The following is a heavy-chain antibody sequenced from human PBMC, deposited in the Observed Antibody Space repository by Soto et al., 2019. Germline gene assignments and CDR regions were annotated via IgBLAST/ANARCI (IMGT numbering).Heavy chain of an antibody. CDR3: AAASSTSGGYYGMDV. Sequence: QMQLVQSGPEVKKPGTSVKVSCKTSGFTFISSAMQWVRQARGQRLEWMGWIVVGSGHTNYAQKFQERVTITRDMSTTTAYMELSSLRSEDTAVYYCAAASSTSGGYYGMDVWGQGTTVTVSS. J-gene: IGHJ6*02. V-gene: IGHV1-58*02. CDR1: GFTFISSA. CDR2: IVVGSGHT. D-gene: IGHD2-2*01.